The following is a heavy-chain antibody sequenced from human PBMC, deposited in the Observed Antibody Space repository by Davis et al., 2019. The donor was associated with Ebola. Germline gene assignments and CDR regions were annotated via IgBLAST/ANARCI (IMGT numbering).Heavy chain of an antibody. CDR2: INPSGGST. V-gene: IGHV1-46*01. CDR1: GYTLTELS. J-gene: IGHJ4*02. Sequence: ASVKVSCKVSGYTLTELSMHWVRQAPGQGLEWMGIINPSGGSTSYAQKFQGRVTMTRDTSTSTVYMELSSLRSEDTAVYYCARDLVITPIDYWGQGTLVTVSS. CDR3: ARDLVITPIDY. D-gene: IGHD4-23*01.